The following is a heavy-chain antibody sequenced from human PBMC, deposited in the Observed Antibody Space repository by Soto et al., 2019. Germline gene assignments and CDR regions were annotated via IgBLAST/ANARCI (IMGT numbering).Heavy chain of an antibody. Sequence: ASVKVSCKASGYTFTGYYMHWVRQAPGQGLEWMGWINPNSGGTNYAQKFQGRVTMTRDTSISTVYMELSRLRSDDTAVYYCARIPNRSTKKSGMSWGQGTLVTVSS. CDR3: ARIPNRSTKKSGMS. CDR1: GYTFTGYY. CDR2: INPNSGGT. D-gene: IGHD1-20*01. J-gene: IGHJ5*02. V-gene: IGHV1-2*02.